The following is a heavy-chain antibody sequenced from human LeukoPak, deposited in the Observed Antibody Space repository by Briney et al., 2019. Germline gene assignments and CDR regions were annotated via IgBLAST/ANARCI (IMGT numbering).Heavy chain of an antibody. V-gene: IGHV3-48*02. CDR2: ISSSSSTI. CDR3: APHWDGSYPFDY. CDR1: GFTFSSYS. D-gene: IGHD1-26*01. Sequence: PGGSLRLSCAASGFTFSSYSMNWVRQAPGKGLEWVSYISSSSSTIYYADSVKGRFTISRDNAKNLLYLQMNSLRDEDTAVYYCAPHWDGSYPFDYWGQGTLVTVSS. J-gene: IGHJ4*02.